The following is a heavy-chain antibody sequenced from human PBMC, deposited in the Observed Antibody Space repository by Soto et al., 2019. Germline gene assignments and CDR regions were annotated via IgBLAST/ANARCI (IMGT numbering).Heavy chain of an antibody. CDR3: GGHWYNY. J-gene: IGHJ4*02. V-gene: IGHV3-23*01. CDR1: GFTFTTSA. CDR2: IHIPGGRA. D-gene: IGHD1-20*01. Sequence: GSLRLSCAASGFTFTTSAISWVRQAPGKGLEWISLIHIPGGRATYADSVRGRFTISIDNSENTVFLQMNSLRAEDTAIYYCGGHWYNYWGQGTLVTVSS.